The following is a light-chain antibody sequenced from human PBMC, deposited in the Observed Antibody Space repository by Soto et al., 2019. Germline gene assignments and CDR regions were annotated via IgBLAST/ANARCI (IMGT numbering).Light chain of an antibody. CDR1: QSVSSSY. Sequence: EIVLTQSPGTLSLSPGERATLSCRASQSVSSSYLAWYQQSPGQAPRLLVYGASSRATGIPDRFSGSGSGTDFTLTISRLEPEDFAVYYCQQYGSSPPATFGQGTKVDIK. V-gene: IGKV3-20*01. J-gene: IGKJ2*01. CDR2: GAS. CDR3: QQYGSSPPAT.